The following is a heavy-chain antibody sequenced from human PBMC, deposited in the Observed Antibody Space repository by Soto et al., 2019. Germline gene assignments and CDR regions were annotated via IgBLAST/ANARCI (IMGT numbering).Heavy chain of an antibody. J-gene: IGHJ5*02. CDR2: INTNTGNP. CDR1: GYTFTSYA. D-gene: IGHD6-19*01. CDR3: ARDRWSLRRIAVAGRGLPYWFDP. V-gene: IGHV7-4-1*01. Sequence: ASVKVSCKASGYTFTSYAMNWVRQAPGQGLEWMGWINTNTGNPTYAQGFTGRFVFSLDTSVSTAYLQICSLKAEDTAVYYCARDRWSLRRIAVAGRGLPYWFDPWGQGTLVTVSS.